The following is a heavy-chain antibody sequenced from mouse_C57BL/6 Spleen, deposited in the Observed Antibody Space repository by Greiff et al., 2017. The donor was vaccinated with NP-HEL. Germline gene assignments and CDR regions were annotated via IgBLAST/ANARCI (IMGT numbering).Heavy chain of an antibody. CDR3: ARDYGYAMDY. J-gene: IGHJ4*01. CDR1: GYSFTGYY. D-gene: IGHD1-1*01. V-gene: IGHV1-31*01. CDR2: IYPYNGVS. Sequence: EVKLQESGPELVKPGASVKISCKASGYSFTGYYMHWVKQSHGNILEWIGYIYPYNGVSSYNQKFKGKATLTVDKSSSTAYMELLCQTSEDSSVDYCARDYGYAMDYWGQGTSVTVSS.